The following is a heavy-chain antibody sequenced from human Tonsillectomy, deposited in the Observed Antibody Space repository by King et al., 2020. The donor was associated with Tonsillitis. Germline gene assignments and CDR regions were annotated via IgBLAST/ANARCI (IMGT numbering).Heavy chain of an antibody. CDR1: GFTFSRYA. D-gene: IGHD2-8*01. V-gene: IGHV3-64D*06. J-gene: IGHJ6*01. CDR3: VKGRGLQLMVYTIGAMGYYGMDV. Sequence: EVQLVESGGGLVQPGGSLRLSCSASGFTFSRYAMHWVRQAPGKGLEYVSAISSNGGFTYYADSVKGRFTISRDNSKNTLYLQMSSLRAEDTAVYYCVKGRGLQLMVYTIGAMGYYGMDVWGQGTTVTVSS. CDR2: ISSNGGFT.